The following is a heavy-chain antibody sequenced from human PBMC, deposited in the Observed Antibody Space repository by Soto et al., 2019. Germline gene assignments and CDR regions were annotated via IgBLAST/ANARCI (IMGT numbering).Heavy chain of an antibody. CDR2: IYYTGST. CDR3: ARGDSFYGEPGYGMNV. D-gene: IGHD4-17*01. Sequence: QVQLQESGPGLVEASQTLSLTCTVSGATISSGGFYWSWIRQRPGKGLEWIGHIYYTGSTYYNPSLNRRGTISIDMSRNQFSLKLRSVTAPDTAKYFRARGDSFYGEPGYGMNVWGQGTTVTVSS. J-gene: IGHJ6*02. V-gene: IGHV4-31*03. CDR1: GATISSGGFY.